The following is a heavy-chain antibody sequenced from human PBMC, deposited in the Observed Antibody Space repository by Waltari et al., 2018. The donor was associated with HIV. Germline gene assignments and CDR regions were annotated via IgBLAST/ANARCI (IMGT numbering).Heavy chain of an antibody. J-gene: IGHJ6*03. D-gene: IGHD3-22*01. Sequence: QVQLQESGPGLVKPSETLSLTCTVSGGSISSYYWSWIRQPPGKGLEWIGYIYYSGSTNYNPSLKSRVTISVDTSKNQFSLKLSSVTAADTAVYYCARELAYYYDSSGYRAGMDVWGKGTTVTVSS. CDR1: GGSISSYY. CDR2: IYYSGST. V-gene: IGHV4-59*01. CDR3: ARELAYYYDSSGYRAGMDV.